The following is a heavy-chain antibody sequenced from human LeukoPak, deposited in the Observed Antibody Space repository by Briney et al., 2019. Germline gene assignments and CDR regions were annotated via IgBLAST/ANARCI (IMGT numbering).Heavy chain of an antibody. V-gene: IGHV3-53*01. D-gene: IGHD3-10*01. CDR2: IRSGGST. Sequence: PGGSLRLSCAASGFTVSSSYMTWVRQAPGKGLEWVSVIRSGGSTVYADSVKGRFTISRDNSKNTLYLQLKSLRAEDTAVYYCAREGSGRTAYNDGLDVWGQGTMVTVSS. J-gene: IGHJ3*01. CDR1: GFTVSSSY. CDR3: AREGSGRTAYNDGLDV.